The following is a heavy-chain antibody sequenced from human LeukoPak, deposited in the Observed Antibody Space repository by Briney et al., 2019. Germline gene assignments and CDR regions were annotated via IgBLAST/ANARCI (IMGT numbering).Heavy chain of an antibody. CDR1: GFTFSSYA. CDR3: AKDMIGGAPDYFDY. V-gene: IGHV3-30*04. J-gene: IGHJ4*02. D-gene: IGHD3-16*01. CDR2: TSSDGSIK. Sequence: GGSLTLSCAASGFTFSSYAMHWVRQAPGKGLEWVAVTSSDGSIKYYADAVKGRFTISRDNSRNTLALQMNSLRAEDTAVYFCAKDMIGGAPDYFDYWGQGTLVSVSS.